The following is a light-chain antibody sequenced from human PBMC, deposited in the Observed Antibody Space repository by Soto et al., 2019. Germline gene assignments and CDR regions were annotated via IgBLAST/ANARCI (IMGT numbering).Light chain of an antibody. Sequence: EIVLTQSPATLSLSPGERATLSCRASQSVSSYLAWYQQKPGQAPRLLIYDASNRATGIPARFSGSGSGTDFTLTISSLDPEDFAVYYFQQRSNWPLTFGGGTKLEIK. CDR3: QQRSNWPLT. V-gene: IGKV3-11*01. CDR1: QSVSSY. CDR2: DAS. J-gene: IGKJ4*01.